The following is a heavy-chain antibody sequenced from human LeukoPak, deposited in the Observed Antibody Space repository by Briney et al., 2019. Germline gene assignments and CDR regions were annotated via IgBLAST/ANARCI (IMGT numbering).Heavy chain of an antibody. Sequence: ASVNPSCTASGYTFIGYYMPWVRQAPGHGLEWMGWINPHSGGTNSEQNFQGRVTMSRDTSITTVYMELSRLRSDDTALYYCAREGVIGNGYNFFDYWGQGTLVTVSS. J-gene: IGHJ4*02. D-gene: IGHD5-24*01. CDR2: INPHSGGT. CDR1: GYTFIGYY. CDR3: AREGVIGNGYNFFDY. V-gene: IGHV1-2*02.